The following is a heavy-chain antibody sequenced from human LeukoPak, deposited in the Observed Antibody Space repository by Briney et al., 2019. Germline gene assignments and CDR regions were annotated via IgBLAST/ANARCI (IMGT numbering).Heavy chain of an antibody. J-gene: IGHJ4*02. V-gene: IGHV4-59*01. CDR1: GGSITYFY. Sequence: PSETLSLTCTVSGGSITYFYWNWIRQPSGKGLEWIGYIHYSGSTNYNPSLKSRVTISVDTSKNQFSLKLSSVTAADTAVYYCATYTNRLHYWGQGTLVTVSS. CDR2: IHYSGST. CDR3: ATYTNRLHY. D-gene: IGHD2-8*01.